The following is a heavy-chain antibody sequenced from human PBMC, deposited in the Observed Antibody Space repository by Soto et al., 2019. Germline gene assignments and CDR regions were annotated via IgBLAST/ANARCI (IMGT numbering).Heavy chain of an antibody. CDR2: ISSTSSYI. CDR1: GFTFSTYS. CDR3: GRPYCSGVGCYSGGGYYGMDV. J-gene: IGHJ6*02. Sequence: EVQLVESGGGLVKPGESLRLSCAVSGFTFSTYSMSWVRQAPGKGLEWVSSISSTSSYIYYANSVKGRFTISRDNAKDALYLKVNSLGAEATAVYYFGRPYCSGVGCYSGGGYYGMDVWGRGTTVTVSS. D-gene: IGHD2-15*01. V-gene: IGHV3-21*06.